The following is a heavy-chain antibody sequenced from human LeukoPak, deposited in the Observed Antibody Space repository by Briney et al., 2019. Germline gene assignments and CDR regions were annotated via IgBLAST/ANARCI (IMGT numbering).Heavy chain of an antibody. CDR2: IYYSGST. CDR3: VRGSTLRHYQY. Sequence: SETLSLTCTVSGGSISSFYWSWIRQPPGKGLEWIGSIYYSGSTYYNPSLKSRVTVSVDTSKNQFSLILSSVTAADTAVYYCVRGSTLRHYQYWGQGTLVTVSS. D-gene: IGHD3-16*01. CDR1: GGSISSFY. V-gene: IGHV4-59*05. J-gene: IGHJ4*02.